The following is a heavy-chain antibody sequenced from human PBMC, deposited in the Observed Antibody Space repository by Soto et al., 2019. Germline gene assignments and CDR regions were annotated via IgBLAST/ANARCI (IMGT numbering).Heavy chain of an antibody. J-gene: IGHJ6*02. CDR1: GGTFSSYA. CDR2: IIPIFGTA. D-gene: IGHD3-22*01. V-gene: IGHV1-69*13. Sequence: AASVKVSCKASGGTFSSYAISWVRQAPGQGLEWMGGIIPIFGTANYAQKFQGRVTITADESTSTAYMELSSLRSEDTAVYYCARAEIVVVPTVGMDVWGQGTTVTVSS. CDR3: ARAEIVVVPTVGMDV.